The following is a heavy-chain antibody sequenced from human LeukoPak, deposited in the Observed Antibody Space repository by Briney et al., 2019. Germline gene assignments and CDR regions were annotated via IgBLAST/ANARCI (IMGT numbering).Heavy chain of an antibody. CDR1: GFTFSSYA. D-gene: IGHD5-12*01. CDR2: ITSSGAAT. V-gene: IGHV3-23*01. Sequence: PGGSLRLSCAASGFTFSSYAMSWVRQAPGKGLEWVSSITSSGAATYYADSVKGRFTISRDNSDNTLYLQMNSLRAEDTAVYYCGRGRPRGYSGYVIDYWGQGTPITVSS. CDR3: GRGRPRGYSGYVIDY. J-gene: IGHJ4*02.